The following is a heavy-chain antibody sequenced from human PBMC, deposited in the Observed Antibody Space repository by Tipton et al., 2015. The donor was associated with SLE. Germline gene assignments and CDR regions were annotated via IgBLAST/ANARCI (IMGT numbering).Heavy chain of an antibody. Sequence: TLSLTCTVYGGSFSGYYWTWIRQPPAKGLEWIGEINHCGSTNYNPSLKSRVTISVDTSKNQFSLKLSSVTAADTAVYYCAREESWYHYFDYWGQGTLVTVSS. CDR3: AREESWYHYFDY. CDR2: INHCGST. CDR1: GGSFSGYY. V-gene: IGHV4-34*01. D-gene: IGHD6-13*01. J-gene: IGHJ4*02.